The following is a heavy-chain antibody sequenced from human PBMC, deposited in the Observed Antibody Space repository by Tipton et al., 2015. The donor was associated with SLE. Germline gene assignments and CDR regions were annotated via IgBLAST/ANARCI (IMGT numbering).Heavy chain of an antibody. CDR2: VWFDGSNK. CDR1: GFTFSSYG. J-gene: IGHJ3*02. V-gene: IGHV3-30*19. CDR3: AREGRQQLVDAFDI. D-gene: IGHD6-13*01. Sequence: SLRLSCAASGFTFSSYGMHWVRQAPGKGLEWVAVVWFDGSNKYYADSVKGRFTISRDNSKNTLYLQMNSLRAEDTAVYYCAREGRQQLVDAFDIWGQGTMVTVSS.